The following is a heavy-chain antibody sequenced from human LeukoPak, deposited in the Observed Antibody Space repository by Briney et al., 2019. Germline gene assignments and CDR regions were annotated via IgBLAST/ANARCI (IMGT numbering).Heavy chain of an antibody. D-gene: IGHD2-2*01. V-gene: IGHV1-2*02. CDR1: GYPFTVYY. J-gene: IGHJ4*02. CDR2: INPNSGFT. CDR3: ARLADCSSSSCRSFDY. Sequence: ASVKVSCKASGYPFTVYYLHWVRQAPGQGLEWMGWINPNSGFTNYAQKFQGRVTMTRDTSISTAYMELSRLRSDDTAVYYCARLADCSSSSCRSFDYWGQGTLVTVSS.